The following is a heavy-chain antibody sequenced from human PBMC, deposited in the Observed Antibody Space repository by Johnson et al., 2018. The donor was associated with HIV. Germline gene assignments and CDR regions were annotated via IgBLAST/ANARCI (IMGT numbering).Heavy chain of an antibody. V-gene: IGHV3-23*04. CDR2: ISGSGGST. CDR1: GFTFSSYA. CDR3: AKEGLGYDSSGYYYVGDAFDI. D-gene: IGHD3-22*01. J-gene: IGHJ3*02. Sequence: VQLVESGGGLVQPGGSLRLSCAASGFTFSSYAMSWVRQAPGKGLEWVSAISGSGGSTYYADSVKGRFPISRDNSKNKPYLQMNSLRAEDTAVYYCAKEGLGYDSSGYYYVGDAFDIWGQGTMVTVSS.